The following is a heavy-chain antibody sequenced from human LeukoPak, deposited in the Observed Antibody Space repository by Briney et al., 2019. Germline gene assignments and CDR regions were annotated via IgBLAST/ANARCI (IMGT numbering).Heavy chain of an antibody. D-gene: IGHD3-22*01. Sequence: GGSLRLPCAASGFTFSSYAMSWVRQAPGKGLEWVSAISGSGGSTYYADSVKGRFTISRDNSKNTLYLQMNSLRAEDTAVYYCAKDMDSSGYYYSYFDLWGRGTLVTVSS. CDR2: ISGSGGST. J-gene: IGHJ2*01. V-gene: IGHV3-23*01. CDR3: AKDMDSSGYYYSYFDL. CDR1: GFTFSSYA.